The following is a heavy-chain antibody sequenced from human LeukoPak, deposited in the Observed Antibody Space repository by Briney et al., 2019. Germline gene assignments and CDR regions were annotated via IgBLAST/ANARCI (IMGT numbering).Heavy chain of an antibody. V-gene: IGHV3-7*01. CDR1: GFTFSSYW. D-gene: IGHD4-11*01. J-gene: IGHJ6*02. CDR2: IKQDGSEK. CDR3: ASTGNYPIYYYYYGMDV. Sequence: PGGSLRLSCAASGFTFSSYWMSWVRQAPGKGLEWVANIKQDGSEKYYVDSVKGRFTISRDNAKNSLYLQMNSLRAEDTAVYYCASTGNYPIYYYYYGMDVWGQGTTVTVSS.